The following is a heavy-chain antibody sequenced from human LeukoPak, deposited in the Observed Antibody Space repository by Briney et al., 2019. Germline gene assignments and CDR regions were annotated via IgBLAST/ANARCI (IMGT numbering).Heavy chain of an antibody. D-gene: IGHD6-6*01. J-gene: IGHJ4*02. CDR3: ARILSGSSSSR. CDR1: GGSFSGYY. CDR2: INHSGST. Sequence: SETLSLTCAVYGGSFSGYYWSWLRQPPGKGLEWIGEINHSGSTNYNPSLKSRLTISVDTSKNQFSLKLSSVTAADTAVYYCARILSGSSSSRWGQGTLVTVSS. V-gene: IGHV4-34*01.